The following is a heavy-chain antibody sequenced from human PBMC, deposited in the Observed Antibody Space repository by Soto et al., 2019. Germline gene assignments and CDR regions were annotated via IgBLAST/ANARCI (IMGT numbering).Heavy chain of an antibody. CDR3: ARDRXYYDSSGYTRHMGWFDP. CDR1: GVSISSYY. J-gene: IGHJ5*02. V-gene: IGHV4-59*01. D-gene: IGHD3-22*01. CDR2: IYYTGRT. Sequence: SETLSLTCTVSGVSISSYYWSWIRQPPGKGLEWIGYIYYTGRTNYNPSLKSRVTISVDTSKNQFSLKMSSVTAADTAVYYCARDRXYYDSSGYTRHMGWFDPWGQGTLVTVSS.